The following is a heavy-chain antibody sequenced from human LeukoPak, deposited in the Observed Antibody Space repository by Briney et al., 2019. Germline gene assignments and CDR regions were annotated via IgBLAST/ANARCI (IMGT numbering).Heavy chain of an antibody. CDR3: ARPKVGTTHPDY. CDR2: RYYSGFI. D-gene: IGHD1-26*01. CDR1: DDSIISSDYY. Sequence: SETLSLTCAVSDDSIISSDYYWGWIRQPPGKGLEWIGSRYYSGFIYYNPSVKSRVTISVDTSKNQFSLELTSVTAADTAVYHCARPKVGTTHPDYWGQGTLVTVSS. J-gene: IGHJ4*02. V-gene: IGHV4-39*01.